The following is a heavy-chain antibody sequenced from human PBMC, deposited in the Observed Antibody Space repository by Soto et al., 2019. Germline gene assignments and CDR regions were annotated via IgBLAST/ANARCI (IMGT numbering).Heavy chain of an antibody. V-gene: IGHV4-59*01. D-gene: IGHD6-25*01. CDR1: GGSISSYY. CDR3: AREVNSSDNYYYYYYMDV. CDR2: IYYSGST. J-gene: IGHJ6*03. Sequence: SETLSLTCTVSGGSISSYYWSWIRQPPGKGLEWIGYIYYSGSTNYNPSLKSRVTISVDTSKNQFSLKLSSVTAADTAVYYCAREVNSSDNYYYYYYMDVWGKGTTVTVSS.